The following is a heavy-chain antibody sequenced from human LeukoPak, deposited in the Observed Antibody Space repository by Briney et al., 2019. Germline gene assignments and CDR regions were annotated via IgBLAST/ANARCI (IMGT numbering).Heavy chain of an antibody. CDR2: IRSSSSYI. CDR3: ARERDEYVWGSYRVYFDY. D-gene: IGHD3-16*02. Sequence: GGSLGLSCAASGFTFSSYCMNWVRQAPGKGLEWVSFIRSSSSYIYYDDSVKGRFTISRDNAKNSLYLQMNPLRDVDTAVYDCARERDEYVWGSYRVYFDYWGQGTLVTVSS. CDR1: GFTFSSYC. J-gene: IGHJ4*02. V-gene: IGHV3-21*01.